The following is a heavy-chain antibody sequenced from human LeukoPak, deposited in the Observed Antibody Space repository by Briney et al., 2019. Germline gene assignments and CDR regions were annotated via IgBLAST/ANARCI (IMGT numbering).Heavy chain of an antibody. CDR1: GGSISSGGYY. CDR2: IYYSGST. CDR3: ARSSYGSGSPYYMDV. Sequence: SQTLSLTCTVSGGSISSGGYYWTWIRQHPGKGLEWIGYIYYSGSTYYNPSLKSRVTISVDTSKNQFPLKLSSVTAADTAVYYCARSSYGSGSPYYMDVWGKGITVTVSS. J-gene: IGHJ6*03. D-gene: IGHD3-10*01. V-gene: IGHV4-31*03.